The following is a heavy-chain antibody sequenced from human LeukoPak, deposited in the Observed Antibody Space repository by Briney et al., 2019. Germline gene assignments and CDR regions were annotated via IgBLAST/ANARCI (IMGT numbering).Heavy chain of an antibody. CDR3: VRDRELTY. V-gene: IGHV4-59*01. CDR2: IYNSAST. Sequence: SETLSLTRTVSGGSISIYYWSWIRQPPGKGLEWIGYIYNSASTNYNPSLRSRVTISVDTSKNQFSLKLNSVTAADTAVYYCVRDRELTYWSQGTLVTVSS. D-gene: IGHD1-26*01. CDR1: GGSISIYY. J-gene: IGHJ4*02.